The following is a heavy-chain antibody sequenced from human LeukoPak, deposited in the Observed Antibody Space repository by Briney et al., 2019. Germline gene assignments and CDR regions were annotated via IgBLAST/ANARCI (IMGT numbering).Heavy chain of an antibody. CDR3: ARSSEPSWELNPFDY. V-gene: IGHV4-59*08. CDR1: GGSISSYY. D-gene: IGHD1-26*01. CDR2: IYYSGST. Sequence: SETLSLTCTVSGGSISSYYWSWIRQPPGKGLGWIGYIYYSGSTNYNPSLKSRVTISVDTSKNQFSLKLSSVTAADTAVYYCARSSEPSWELNPFDYWGQGTLVTVSS. J-gene: IGHJ4*02.